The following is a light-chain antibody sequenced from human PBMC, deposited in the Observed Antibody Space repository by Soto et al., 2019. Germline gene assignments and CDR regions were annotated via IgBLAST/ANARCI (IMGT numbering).Light chain of an antibody. CDR3: QQYNDWPPKVT. V-gene: IGKV3-15*01. CDR2: GAS. Sequence: EIVMTQSPATLSMSPGERATLSCRASQSVSSNLAWYQQKPGQAPRLLIYGASTRATGIPARFSGSGSGTEFTLTISSLQSEDFVVYYCQQYNDWPPKVTFGQGTRLEI. J-gene: IGKJ5*01. CDR1: QSVSSN.